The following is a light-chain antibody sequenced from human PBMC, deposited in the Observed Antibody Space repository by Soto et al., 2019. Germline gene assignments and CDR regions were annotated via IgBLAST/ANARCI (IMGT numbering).Light chain of an antibody. J-gene: IGKJ5*01. CDR1: QSVLYSSNNKNY. Sequence: DIVLTQSPDSLAVSLGERATINCKSSQSVLYSSNNKNYLAWYQQKPGQPPKLVIYGASTRESGVPDRFSGSGSGTDFTLTVSSLQAEDVAVYYCQQYYTTPITFGQGTRLEN. V-gene: IGKV4-1*01. CDR2: GAS. CDR3: QQYYTTPIT.